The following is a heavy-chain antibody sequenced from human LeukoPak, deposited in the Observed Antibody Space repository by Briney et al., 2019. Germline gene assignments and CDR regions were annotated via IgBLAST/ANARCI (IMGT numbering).Heavy chain of an antibody. Sequence: GGSLRLSCAASGFTFSNYWMSWVRQAPGKGLEWVASIKQDEGERYYVDSMKGRFTISRDNAKNSLYLQMNSLRAEDTAVYYCARGRDYWGQGTLVTVSS. CDR1: GFTFSNYW. CDR3: ARGRDY. V-gene: IGHV3-7*01. CDR2: IKQDEGER. J-gene: IGHJ4*02.